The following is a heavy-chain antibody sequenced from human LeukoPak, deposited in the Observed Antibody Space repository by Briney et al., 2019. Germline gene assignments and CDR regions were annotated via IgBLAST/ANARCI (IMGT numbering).Heavy chain of an antibody. CDR1: GYTFTGYY. Sequence: ASVKVSCKASGYTFTGYYMHWVRQAPGQGLEWMGWINPNSGGTNYAQKFQGRVTMTRDTSISTAYMELSRLRSDDTAVYYCAREGIAAAGEIDYWGQGTLVTVSS. V-gene: IGHV1-2*02. CDR3: AREGIAAAGEIDY. D-gene: IGHD6-13*01. J-gene: IGHJ4*02. CDR2: INPNSGGT.